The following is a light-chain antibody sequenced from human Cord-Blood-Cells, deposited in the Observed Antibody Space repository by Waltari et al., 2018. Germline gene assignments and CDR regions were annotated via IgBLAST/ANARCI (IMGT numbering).Light chain of an antibody. Sequence: IVLTQSPATLSLSPGERATLSCRASQSVSSYLAWYQQKPGQAPRLLIYDASNRATGIPARFSGSGSGTDFTLTISSLEPEDFAVYYCQQRSNWPPWTFGPGTKVDIK. CDR2: DAS. CDR3: QQRSNWPPWT. CDR1: QSVSSY. V-gene: IGKV3-11*01. J-gene: IGKJ3*01.